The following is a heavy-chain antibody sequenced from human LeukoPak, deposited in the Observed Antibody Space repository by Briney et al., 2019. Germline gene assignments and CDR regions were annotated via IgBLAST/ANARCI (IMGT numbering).Heavy chain of an antibody. J-gene: IGHJ4*02. CDR3: ARDSSGYYSPPDY. D-gene: IGHD3-22*01. CDR1: GFTFDDYA. Sequence: GGSLRLSCAASGFTFDDYAMHWVRQAPGKGLEWVSVIYGGGSTYYADSVKGRFTISRDNSKNTLYLQMNSLRAEDTAVYYCARDSSGYYSPPDYWGQGTLVTVSS. CDR2: IYGGGST. V-gene: IGHV3-53*01.